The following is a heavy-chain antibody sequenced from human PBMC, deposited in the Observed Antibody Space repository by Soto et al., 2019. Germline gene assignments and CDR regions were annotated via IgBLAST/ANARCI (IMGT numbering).Heavy chain of an antibody. CDR2: MNPNSGNT. CDR1: GYTFTSYD. CDR3: ARSIRYCTNGVCYLWFDP. D-gene: IGHD2-8*01. V-gene: IGHV1-8*01. J-gene: IGHJ5*02. Sequence: ASVKVSCKSSGYTFTSYDINWVRQATGQGLEWMGWMNPNSGNTGYAQKFQGRVTMTRNTSISTAYTELSSLRSEDTAVYYCARSIRYCTNGVCYLWFDPWGQGTLVTVSS.